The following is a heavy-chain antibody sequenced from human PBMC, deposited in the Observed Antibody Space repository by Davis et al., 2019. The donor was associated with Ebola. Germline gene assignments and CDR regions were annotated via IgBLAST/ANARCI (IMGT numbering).Heavy chain of an antibody. CDR2: IYSGGST. J-gene: IGHJ4*02. CDR3: AGGTRSGRHLDY. CDR1: GFTVSNNY. V-gene: IGHV3-53*01. Sequence: GESLKISCAASGFTVSNNYMSWVRQAPGKGLEWVSLIYSGGSTYYTDSVKGRFTITRDNSKNTLFLQMNSLRAEDAAVYYCAGGTRSGRHLDYWGQGTLVTVSS. D-gene: IGHD1-26*01.